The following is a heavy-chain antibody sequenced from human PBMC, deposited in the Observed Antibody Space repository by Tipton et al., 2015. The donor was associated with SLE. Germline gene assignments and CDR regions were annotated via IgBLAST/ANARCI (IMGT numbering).Heavy chain of an antibody. Sequence: TLSLTCTVSGGSISSSSYYWGWIRQPPGKGLEWIGSIYYSGSTYYNPSLKSRVTISVDTSKNQFSLKLSSVTAADTAVYYCAIAVAGTFFFDYWGQGTLVTVSS. CDR1: GGSISSSSYY. D-gene: IGHD6-19*01. CDR2: IYYSGST. J-gene: IGHJ4*02. CDR3: AIAVAGTFFFDY. V-gene: IGHV4-39*07.